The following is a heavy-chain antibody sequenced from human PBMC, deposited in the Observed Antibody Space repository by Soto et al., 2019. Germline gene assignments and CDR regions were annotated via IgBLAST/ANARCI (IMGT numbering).Heavy chain of an antibody. CDR2: INAGNGNT. V-gene: IGHV1-3*01. D-gene: IGHD3-10*01. CDR3: ARGLGGARTYFDY. CDR1: GYTFTSYG. J-gene: IGHJ4*02. Sequence: ASVKVSCKASGYTFTSYGMHWVRQAPGQRLEWIGWINAGNGNTKYSQKFQGRVTITRDTSASTAYMELSSLRSEDTAVYYCARGLGGARTYFDYWGQGTLVTVSS.